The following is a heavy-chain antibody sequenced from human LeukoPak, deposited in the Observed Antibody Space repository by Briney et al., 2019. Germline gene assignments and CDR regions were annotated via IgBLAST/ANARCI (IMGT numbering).Heavy chain of an antibody. V-gene: IGHV4-31*03. D-gene: IGHD3-10*02. CDR2: IYYSGST. CDR1: GGPISSGGYY. CDR3: ARVPYVSGIDY. J-gene: IGHJ4*02. Sequence: PSETLSLTCTVSGGPISSGGYYWSWIRQHPGKGLEWIGYIYYSGSTYYNPSLKSRVTISVDTSKNQFSLKLSSVTAADTAVYYCARVPYVSGIDYWGQGTLVTVSS.